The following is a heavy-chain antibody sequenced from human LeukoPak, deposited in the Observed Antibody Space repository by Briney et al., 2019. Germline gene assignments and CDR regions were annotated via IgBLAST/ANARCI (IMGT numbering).Heavy chain of an antibody. D-gene: IGHD6-19*01. CDR3: ARERIAVAGEVTFDY. V-gene: IGHV3-30-3*01. CDR2: IPYDGSNK. CDR1: GFTFSSYA. J-gene: IGHJ4*02. Sequence: PGGSLRLSCAASGFTFSSYAMHWVRQAPGKGLEWVAVIPYDGSNKYYADSVKGRFTISRDNSKNTLYLQMNSLRAEDTAVYYCARERIAVAGEVTFDYWGQGTLVTVSS.